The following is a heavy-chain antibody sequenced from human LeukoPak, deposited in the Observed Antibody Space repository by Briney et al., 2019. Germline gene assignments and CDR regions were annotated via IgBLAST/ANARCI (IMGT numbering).Heavy chain of an antibody. CDR1: GYTFTSYG. CDR3: ARPNCSGGSCHRSGFDY. CDR2: IIPIFGTA. V-gene: IGHV1-69*06. D-gene: IGHD2-15*01. J-gene: IGHJ4*02. Sequence: GASVKVSCKASGYTFTSYGISWVRQAPGQGLEWMGGIIPIFGTANYAQKFQGRVTITADKSTSTAYMELSSLRSEDTAVYYCARPNCSGGSCHRSGFDYWGQGTLVTVSS.